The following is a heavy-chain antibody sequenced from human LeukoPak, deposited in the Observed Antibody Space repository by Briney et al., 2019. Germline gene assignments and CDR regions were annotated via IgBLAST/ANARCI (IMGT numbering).Heavy chain of an antibody. Sequence: GGSLRLSCAASGITASSYAMTWVRQAPGKGLEWVSSISGSGDRTMYADSVTGRFTISRDNCKNTLYLQMNSLRAEDTALYHCAKDPNGDYIGAFDMWGQGTMVTVSS. CDR2: ISGSGDRT. V-gene: IGHV3-23*01. CDR3: AKDPNGDYIGAFDM. J-gene: IGHJ3*02. D-gene: IGHD4-17*01. CDR1: GITASSYA.